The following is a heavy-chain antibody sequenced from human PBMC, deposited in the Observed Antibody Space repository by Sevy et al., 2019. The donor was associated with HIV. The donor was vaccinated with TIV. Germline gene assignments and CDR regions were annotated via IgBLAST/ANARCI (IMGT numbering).Heavy chain of an antibody. CDR2: IKSKSDGGTR. D-gene: IGHD3-9*01. Sequence: GGSLRLSCAASELTVSNAWMNWVRQAPGKGLEWVGRIKSKSDGGTRDLAAPVKGRVSISRDASRNTVSLEISSLKIEDTGMYYCAAGLGKSDFDSWGQGTLVTVSS. CDR1: ELTVSNAW. V-gene: IGHV3-15*01. CDR3: AAGLGKSDFDS. J-gene: IGHJ5*01.